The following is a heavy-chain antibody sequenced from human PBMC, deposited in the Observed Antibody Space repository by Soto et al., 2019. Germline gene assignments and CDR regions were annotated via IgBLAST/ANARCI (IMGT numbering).Heavy chain of an antibody. CDR3: ARDLGGGSCR. CDR2: IYYSGST. J-gene: IGHJ4*02. CDR1: GGSISSYY. D-gene: IGHD2-15*01. Sequence: SETLSLTCTVSGGSISSYYWSCIRQPPGKGLEWIGYIYYSGSTNYNPSLKSRVTISVDTSKNQFSLKLSSVTAADTAVYYCARDLGGGSCRWGQGTLVTVSS. V-gene: IGHV4-59*01.